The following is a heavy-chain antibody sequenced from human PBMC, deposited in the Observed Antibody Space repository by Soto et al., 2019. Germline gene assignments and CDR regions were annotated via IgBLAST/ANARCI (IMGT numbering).Heavy chain of an antibody. V-gene: IGHV4-34*01. CDR2: INHSGST. CDR3: ARGLYYYDSSGYYDY. D-gene: IGHD3-22*01. J-gene: IGHJ4*02. CDR1: GGSISSYY. Sequence: SEILSLTCTVSGGSISSYYWSWIRQPPGKGLEWIGEINHSGSTNYNPSLKSRVTISVDTPKNQFSLKLSSVTAGDTAVYYCARGLYYYDSSGYYDYWGQGTLVTVSS.